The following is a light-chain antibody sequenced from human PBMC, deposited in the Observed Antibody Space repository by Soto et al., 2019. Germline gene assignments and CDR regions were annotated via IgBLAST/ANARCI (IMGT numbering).Light chain of an antibody. Sequence: EIVLTQSPGTLSLSPGERATLSCRASESVASNYLAWYQQKPGQAPRLLIYGASNRATGIPDRFSDSGSGTDFTLTISRLEPEDFAVYYCQPYNNWPLTFGGGTKV. V-gene: IGKV3-20*01. J-gene: IGKJ4*01. CDR1: ESVASNY. CDR3: QPYNNWPLT. CDR2: GAS.